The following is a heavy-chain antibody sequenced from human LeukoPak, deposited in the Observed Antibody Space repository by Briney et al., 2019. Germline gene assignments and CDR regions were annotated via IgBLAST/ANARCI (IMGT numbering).Heavy chain of an antibody. J-gene: IGHJ4*02. V-gene: IGHV1-69*04. D-gene: IGHD3-22*01. Sequence: SVKVSCKASGGTFSSYAISWVRQAPGQGLEWMGRIIPILGIANYAQKFQGRVTITADKSTSTAYMELSSLRSEDTAVYYCARDLGYYDSSGYYPLWGQGTLVTVSS. CDR3: ARDLGYYDSSGYYPL. CDR2: IIPILGIA. CDR1: GGTFSSYA.